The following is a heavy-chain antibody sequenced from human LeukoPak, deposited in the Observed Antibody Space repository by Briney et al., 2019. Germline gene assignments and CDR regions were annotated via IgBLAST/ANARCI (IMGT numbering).Heavy chain of an antibody. V-gene: IGHV4-59*01. Sequence: SETLSLTCTVSGGSISSYYWSWIRQPPGKGLEWIGYIYYSGSTNYNPSLKSRVPISVDTSKNQFSLKLSSVTAADTAVYYCARGRHYDILTGHDYYFDYWGQGTLVTVSS. CDR3: ARGRHYDILTGHDYYFDY. D-gene: IGHD3-9*01. J-gene: IGHJ4*02. CDR2: IYYSGST. CDR1: GGSISSYY.